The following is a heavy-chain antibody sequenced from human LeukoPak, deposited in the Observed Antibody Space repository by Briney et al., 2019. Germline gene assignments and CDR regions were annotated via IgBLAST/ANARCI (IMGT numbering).Heavy chain of an antibody. CDR3: ARARGPGSFDY. Sequence: GGSLRLSCAASGFTFSSYEMNWVRQAPGKGLEWVSYISSSRSTIYYADSVKGRFTISRDNAKNSLYLQMNSLRAEDTAVYYCARARGPGSFDYWGQGTLVTVSS. V-gene: IGHV3-48*03. J-gene: IGHJ4*02. CDR2: ISSSRSTI. CDR1: GFTFSSYE.